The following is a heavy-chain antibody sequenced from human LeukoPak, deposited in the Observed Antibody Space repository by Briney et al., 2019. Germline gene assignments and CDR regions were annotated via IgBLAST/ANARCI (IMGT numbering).Heavy chain of an antibody. Sequence: PGRSLRLSCAASGFTFSSYAMHWVRQAPGKGLEWVAVISYDGSNKYYADSVKGRFTISRDNAKNSLYLQMNSLRDEDTAVYYCARDFSGSYVTEYLQYWGQGTLVTVSS. V-gene: IGHV3-30*04. D-gene: IGHD1-26*01. J-gene: IGHJ1*01. CDR1: GFTFSSYA. CDR3: ARDFSGSYVTEYLQY. CDR2: ISYDGSNK.